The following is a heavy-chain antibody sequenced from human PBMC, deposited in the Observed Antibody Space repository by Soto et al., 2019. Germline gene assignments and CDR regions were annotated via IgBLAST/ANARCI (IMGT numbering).Heavy chain of an antibody. CDR1: GGCICRSNS. J-gene: IGHJ4*02. Sequence: SETLSLTCAACGGCICRSNSWSWIRQPPGRGLEWIGNIDYNGVTYSNPSLKSRVTISRDTSKNQFSLKLTSVTAADTALYYCGKVLIGATGHTASDSWGPGTLVPVSS. CDR3: GKVLIGATGHTASDS. D-gene: IGHD2-15*01. CDR2: IDYNGVT. V-gene: IGHV4-39*01.